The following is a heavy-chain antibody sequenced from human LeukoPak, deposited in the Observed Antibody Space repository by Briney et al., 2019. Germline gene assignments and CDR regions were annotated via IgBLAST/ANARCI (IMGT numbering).Heavy chain of an antibody. CDR3: AKDLQYPVDC. CDR2: ISPDGSGT. CDR1: GFTFSDYG. V-gene: IGHV3-23*01. D-gene: IGHD4-11*01. Sequence: GGSLRLSCAASGFTFSDYGMAWVRQAPGKGLEWVSTISPDGSGTHYADSVTGRFAVSRDNSKNTVHLQMNDLRAEDTALYYCAKDLQYPVDCWGQGTLVTVSS. J-gene: IGHJ4*02.